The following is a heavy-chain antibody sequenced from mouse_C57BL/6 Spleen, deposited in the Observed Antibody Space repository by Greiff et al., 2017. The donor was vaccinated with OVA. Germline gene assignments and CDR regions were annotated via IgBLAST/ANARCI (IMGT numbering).Heavy chain of an antibody. CDR3: ARVGVDAMDY. Sequence: QVHVKQPGAELVKPGASVKLSCKASGYTFTSYWMHWVKQRPGQGLEWIGMIHPNSGSTNYNEKFKSKATLTVDKSSSTAYMQLSSLTSEDSAVYYCARVGVDAMDYWGQGTSVTVSS. CDR2: IHPNSGST. CDR1: GYTFTSYW. D-gene: IGHD1-1*02. J-gene: IGHJ4*01. V-gene: IGHV1-64*01.